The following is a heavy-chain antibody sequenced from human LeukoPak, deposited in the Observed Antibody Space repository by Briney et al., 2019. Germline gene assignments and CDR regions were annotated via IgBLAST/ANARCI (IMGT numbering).Heavy chain of an antibody. D-gene: IGHD3-16*01. V-gene: IGHV4-59*01. J-gene: IGHJ5*02. CDR2: IYYSGST. CDR1: GGSISSNY. CDR3: ARGGRLGFDP. Sequence: SETLSLACTVSGGSISSNYWSWIRQPPGKGLEWIGYIYYSGSTNCNPSLKSRVTISVDTSKNQFSLKLSSVTAADTAVYYCARGGRLGFDPWGQGTLVTVSS.